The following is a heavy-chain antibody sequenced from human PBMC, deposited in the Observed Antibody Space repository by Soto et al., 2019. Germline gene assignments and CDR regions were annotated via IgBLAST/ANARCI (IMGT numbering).Heavy chain of an antibody. V-gene: IGHV4-30-2*01. CDR2: IYHGGST. Sequence: QVQLQESGSGLVKPSETLSLTCAVSGGSISSDYYSWSWIRQPPGKDLAWIGYIYHGGSTYYNPSLRSLVTLSVDTSKNHFSLGLVSVTAADTAVYSCARLNRCRNDAFDIWGQRTLVAVSS. D-gene: IGHD2-2*01. CDR1: GGSISSDYYS. J-gene: IGHJ3*02. CDR3: ARLNRCRNDAFDI.